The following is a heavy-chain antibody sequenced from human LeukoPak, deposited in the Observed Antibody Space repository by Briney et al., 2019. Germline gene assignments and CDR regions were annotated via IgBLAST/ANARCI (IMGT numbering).Heavy chain of an antibody. CDR1: GYTFTGYY. J-gene: IGHJ3*02. CDR2: INPSGGST. CDR3: AREGVSYYGSGSRRGGYRSYAFDI. Sequence: GASVKVSCKASGYTFTGYYMHWVRQAPGQGLEWMGLINPSGGSTNHAQKFQGRVTMTRDTSISTAYMELSRLRSDDTAVYYCAREGVSYYGSGSRRGGYRSYAFDIWGQGTMVTVSS. V-gene: IGHV1-2*02. D-gene: IGHD3-10*01.